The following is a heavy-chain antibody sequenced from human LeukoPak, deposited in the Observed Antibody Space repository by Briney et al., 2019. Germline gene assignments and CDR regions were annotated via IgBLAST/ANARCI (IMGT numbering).Heavy chain of an antibody. V-gene: IGHV4-38-2*01. CDR2: IYHSGST. Sequence: GSLRLSCAASGFTFSSYWMSWIRQPPGKGLEWIGSIYHSGSTYYNPSLKSRVTILVDTSKNQFSLKLSSVTAADTAVYYCARGRELNWFDPWGQGTLVTVSS. CDR1: GFTFSSYW. D-gene: IGHD1-26*01. J-gene: IGHJ5*02. CDR3: ARGRELNWFDP.